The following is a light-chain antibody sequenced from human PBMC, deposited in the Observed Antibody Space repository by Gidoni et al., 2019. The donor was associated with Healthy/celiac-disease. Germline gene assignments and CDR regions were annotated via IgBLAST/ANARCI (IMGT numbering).Light chain of an antibody. CDR2: WAS. CDR1: QSVLYSSNNKNY. V-gene: IGKV4-1*01. CDR3: QQYYSTPLT. Sequence: IVMTQSPDSLAVSLGERATINCKSSQSVLYSSNNKNYLAWYQQKPGQPPKLLIYWASTRESGVPDRFSGSGSGTGFTLTISSLQAEDVAVYYCQQYYSTPLTFGGGTKVEIK. J-gene: IGKJ4*01.